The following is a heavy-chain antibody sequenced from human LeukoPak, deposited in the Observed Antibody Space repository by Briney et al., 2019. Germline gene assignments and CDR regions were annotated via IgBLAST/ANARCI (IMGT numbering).Heavy chain of an antibody. CDR2: IRYDNINK. J-gene: IGHJ3*01. D-gene: IGHD3-16*02. CDR1: GFTFSSYG. CDR3: ARGYRGY. V-gene: IGHV3-30*02. Sequence: GGSLRLSCAASGFTFSSYGLHWVRQAPGKGLEWITFIRYDNINKYYTDSVKGRFTISRDNSKNTLYLQMNSLRAEDTAVYYCARGYRGYWGQRTMVTVSS.